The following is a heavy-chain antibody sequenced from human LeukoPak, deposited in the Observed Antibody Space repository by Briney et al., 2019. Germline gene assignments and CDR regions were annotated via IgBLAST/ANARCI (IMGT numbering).Heavy chain of an antibody. J-gene: IGHJ4*02. CDR2: IRSSGSYI. D-gene: IGHD3-10*01. V-gene: IGHV3-21*04. Sequence: PGGSLRLSCATSGFTFSTYSMNWVRQAPGKGLEWVSSIRSSGSYIYYADSVRGRFTISRDNAKNSLYLQMNSLRTEDTALYYCAKAWFGERSGGGFDYWGQGTLVTVSS. CDR3: AKAWFGERSGGGFDY. CDR1: GFTFSTYS.